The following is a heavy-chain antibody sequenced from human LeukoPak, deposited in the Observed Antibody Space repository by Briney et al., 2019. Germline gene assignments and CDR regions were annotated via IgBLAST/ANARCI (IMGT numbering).Heavy chain of an antibody. Sequence: GRSLRLSCAVSGFTFSSYAMHWVRQAPGKGLEWVAVISYDGSNKYYADSVKGRFTISRDNSKNTLYLQMNSLRAEDTAVYYCARGLTGDQGYWGQGTLVTVSS. J-gene: IGHJ4*02. V-gene: IGHV3-30*01. D-gene: IGHD7-27*01. CDR3: ARGLTGDQGY. CDR1: GFTFSSYA. CDR2: ISYDGSNK.